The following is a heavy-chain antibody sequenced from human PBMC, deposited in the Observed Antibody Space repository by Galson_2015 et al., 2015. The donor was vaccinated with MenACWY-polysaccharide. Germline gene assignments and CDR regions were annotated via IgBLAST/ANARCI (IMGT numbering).Heavy chain of an antibody. D-gene: IGHD1-1*01. CDR1: GDSISTYY. Sequence: ETLSLTCTVSGDSISTYYWNWIRQPPGKGLEWVGYIYYTGSTNYNPSFSSRVTISLDTSQNQYSLKLKSVTAADTAVYYCTRGRGQLPLQFDYWGQGVLVTVSS. J-gene: IGHJ4*02. CDR2: IYYTGST. CDR3: TRGRGQLPLQFDY. V-gene: IGHV4-59*01.